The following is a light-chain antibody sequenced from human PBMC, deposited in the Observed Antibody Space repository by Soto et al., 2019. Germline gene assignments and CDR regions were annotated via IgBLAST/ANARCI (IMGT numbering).Light chain of an antibody. V-gene: IGKV3-20*01. Sequence: EIVLTQSPGTLSLSPGERATLSCRAVQSFTSTYLAWYQQKPGQAPRLLIYGASSRATGIPDRFSGSGSGTDFTLTISRLELEDFAVYYCQQYGSSLLTFGGGTKV. CDR3: QQYGSSLLT. CDR2: GAS. CDR1: QSFTSTY. J-gene: IGKJ4*01.